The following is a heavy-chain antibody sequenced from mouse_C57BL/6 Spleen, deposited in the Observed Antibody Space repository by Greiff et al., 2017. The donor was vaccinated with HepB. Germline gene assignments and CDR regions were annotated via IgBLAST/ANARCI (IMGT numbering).Heavy chain of an antibody. CDR1: GFNIKDDY. J-gene: IGHJ2*01. CDR3: TSIYYAEDY. CDR2: IDPENGDT. D-gene: IGHD2-1*01. Sequence: VQLQQSGAELVRPGASVKLSCTASGFNIKDDYMHWVKQRPEQGLEWIGWIDPENGDTESASKFQGKATITADTSSNTAYLQLSSLTSEDTAVYYCTSIYYAEDYWGQGTTLTVSS. V-gene: IGHV14-4*01.